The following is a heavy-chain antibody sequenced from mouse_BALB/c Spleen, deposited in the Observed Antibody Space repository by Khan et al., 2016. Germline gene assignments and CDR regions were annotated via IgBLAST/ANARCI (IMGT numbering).Heavy chain of an antibody. CDR3: ARGNGCLDY. D-gene: IGHD2-2*01. CDR2: IDPSDSYT. CDR1: GYTFTSYW. V-gene: IGHV1-69*02. J-gene: IGHJ2*01. Sequence: QVQLQQSGAELVKPGASVKLSCKASGYTFTSYWMHWVKQRPGQGLEWIGEIDPSDSYTNYNQKFKGKATLTVDKSSSTAYMQCSSLTSEDSAVYYCARGNGCLDYWGQGTTLTVSS.